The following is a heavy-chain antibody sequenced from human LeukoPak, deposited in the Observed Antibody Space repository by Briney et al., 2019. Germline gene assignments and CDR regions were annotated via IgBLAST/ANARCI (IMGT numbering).Heavy chain of an antibody. CDR1: GFTLSAYW. J-gene: IGHJ4*02. V-gene: IGHV3-74*01. Sequence: PGGSLRLSCAASGFTLSAYWMHWVRQAPGKGLVWVSHISSDGSSTRYADSVKGRFTISRDKAKNTLYLQMSSLRAEDTAVYYCATYSGAYSSGWPHYWGQGTLVTVSS. CDR2: ISSDGSST. CDR3: ATYSGAYSSGWPHY. D-gene: IGHD6-19*01.